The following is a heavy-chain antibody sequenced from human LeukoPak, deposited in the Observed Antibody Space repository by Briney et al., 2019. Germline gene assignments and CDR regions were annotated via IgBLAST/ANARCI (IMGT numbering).Heavy chain of an antibody. J-gene: IGHJ1*01. CDR1: GGTFSSYS. CDR2: IIPISGTI. D-gene: IGHD6-13*01. CDR3: ATYRSTWSPRFEYFQE. Sequence: ASVKVSCKTSGGTFSSYSTSWVRQAPGQGLEWMGGIIPISGTIKYAQKFQGRVTMTADRSTSTAYMALSSLRSEDTAVYYCATYRSTWSPRFEYFQEWGQGTLVTVSS. V-gene: IGHV1-69*06.